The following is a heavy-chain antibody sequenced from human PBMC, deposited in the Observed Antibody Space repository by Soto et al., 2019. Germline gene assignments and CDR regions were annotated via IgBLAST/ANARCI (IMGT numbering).Heavy chain of an antibody. Sequence: EVQLLESGGGLVQLGGSLRLSCAASGFTFSSYAMSWVRQAPGKGLEWVSAISGSGGSTYYADSVKGRFTISRDNSKNTLYLQMNSLRAEDTAVYYCAKDPVVTYYYGMDVWGQGTTVTVSS. D-gene: IGHD3-22*01. CDR2: ISGSGGST. CDR1: GFTFSSYA. V-gene: IGHV3-23*01. CDR3: AKDPVVTYYYGMDV. J-gene: IGHJ6*02.